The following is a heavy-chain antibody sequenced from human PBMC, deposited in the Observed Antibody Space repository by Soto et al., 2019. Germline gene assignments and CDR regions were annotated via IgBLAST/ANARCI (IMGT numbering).Heavy chain of an antibody. D-gene: IGHD1-1*01. CDR2: ITKTGTTI. CDR1: GFTFGDFY. CDR3: ARPNWNSRGGVYNL. J-gene: IGHJ4*02. Sequence: QARLVESGGGLVEPGGSLRLSCTASGFTFGDFYIMWFRQATGRGLEWISYITKTGTTIYHADPVKGRFSVSRDNARSSLYLQMNSLRAEDTAVYYCARPNWNSRGGVYNLWGQGTLVTVSS. V-gene: IGHV3-11*01.